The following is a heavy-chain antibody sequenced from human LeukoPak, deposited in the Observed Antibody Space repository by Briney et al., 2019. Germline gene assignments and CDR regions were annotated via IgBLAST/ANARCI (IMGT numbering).Heavy chain of an antibody. V-gene: IGHV4-34*01. J-gene: IGHJ4*02. CDR1: GGSFSGYY. CDR3: ARASGFQLLYYFDY. Sequence: PSETLSLTCAVYGGSFSGYYWSWIRQPPGKGLEWIGEINHSGSTNYNPSLKSRVTISVDTSKNQFSLKLSSVTAAGTAVYYCARASGFQLLYYFDYWGQGTLVTVSS. CDR2: INHSGST. D-gene: IGHD2-2*01.